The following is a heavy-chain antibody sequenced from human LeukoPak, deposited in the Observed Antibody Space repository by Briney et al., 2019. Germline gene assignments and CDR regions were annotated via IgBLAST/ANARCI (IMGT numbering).Heavy chain of an antibody. D-gene: IGHD6-13*01. Sequence: GASVKVSCKASGYTFTGYYMHWVRQAPGQGLEWMGWINPNSGGANYAQKFQGRVTMTRDTSISTAYMELSRLRSDDTAVYYCARAVAAAGTGAEYFQHWGQGTLVTVSS. V-gene: IGHV1-2*02. J-gene: IGHJ1*01. CDR1: GYTFTGYY. CDR2: INPNSGGA. CDR3: ARAVAAAGTGAEYFQH.